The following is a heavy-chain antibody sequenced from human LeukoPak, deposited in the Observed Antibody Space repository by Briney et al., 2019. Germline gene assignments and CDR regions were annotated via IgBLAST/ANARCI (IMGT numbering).Heavy chain of an antibody. D-gene: IGHD6-13*01. J-gene: IGHJ3*02. CDR2: ISGSGGST. CDR1: GFSLSSYA. CDR3: AKAGSSSDAFDI. Sequence: GGSLRLSCTVSGFSLSSYALSWVRQAPGKGLEWVSAISGSGGSTYYADSVKGRFTISRDNSKNTLYLQMNSLRAEDTAVYYCAKAGSSSDAFDIWGQGTMVTVSS. V-gene: IGHV3-23*01.